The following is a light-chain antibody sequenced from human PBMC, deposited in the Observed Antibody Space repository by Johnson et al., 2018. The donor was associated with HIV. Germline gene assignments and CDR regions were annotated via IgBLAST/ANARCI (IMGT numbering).Light chain of an antibody. J-gene: IGLJ1*01. CDR2: ENN. V-gene: IGLV1-51*02. CDR3: GTWDNSLSTGAV. CDR1: SSNIGNNY. Sequence: QSVLTQPPSVSAAPGQKVTISCSGSSSNIGNNYVSWYQQLPGTAPKLLIYENNMRPSGIPDRLSGSKSGTSATLGIAGLQTGDEADYYCGTWDNSLSTGAVFGTGTKVTVL.